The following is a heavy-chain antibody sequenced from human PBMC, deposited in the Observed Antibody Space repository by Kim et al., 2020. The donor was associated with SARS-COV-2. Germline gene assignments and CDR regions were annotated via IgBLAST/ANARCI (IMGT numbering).Heavy chain of an antibody. Sequence: SLESRVTISVDTSKNQFSLKLSSVTAADTAVYYCARDPARAARPVMLPDYWGQGTLVTVSS. D-gene: IGHD6-6*01. V-gene: IGHV4-31*02. CDR3: ARDPARAARPVMLPDY. J-gene: IGHJ4*02.